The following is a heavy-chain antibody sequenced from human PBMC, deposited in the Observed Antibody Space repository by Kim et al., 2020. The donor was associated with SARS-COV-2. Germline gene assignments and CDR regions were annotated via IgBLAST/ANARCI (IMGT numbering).Heavy chain of an antibody. V-gene: IGHV3-21*01. CDR2: ISSSSSYI. J-gene: IGHJ1*01. CDR3: ARGWSSSVEYFQY. D-gene: IGHD6-13*01. CDR1: GFTFSSYS. Sequence: WGSLRLSCAASGFTFSSYSMNWVRQAPGKGLEWVSSISSSSSYIYYADSVKGRFTISRDNAKKSLYLQMNSLRAEDTAVYYCARGWSSSVEYFQYWGQGNLVTVSS.